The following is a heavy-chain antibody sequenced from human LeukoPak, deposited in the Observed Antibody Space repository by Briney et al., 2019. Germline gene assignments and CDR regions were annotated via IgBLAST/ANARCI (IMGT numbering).Heavy chain of an antibody. J-gene: IGHJ6*03. CDR2: INPNSGGT. V-gene: IGHV1-2*06. D-gene: IGHD2-8*01. CDR3: ARLGYCTNGVCYGGYYYYYMDV. Sequence: ASVKVSCKATGYTFTGYYMHWVRQAPGQGLEWMGRINPNSGGTNYAQKFQGRVTMTRDTSISTAYMELSRLRSDDTAVYYCARLGYCTNGVCYGGYYYYYMDVWGKGTTVTVSS. CDR1: GYTFTGYY.